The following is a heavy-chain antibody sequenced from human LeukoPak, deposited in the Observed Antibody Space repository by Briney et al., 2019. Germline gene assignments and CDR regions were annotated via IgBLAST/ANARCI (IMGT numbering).Heavy chain of an antibody. D-gene: IGHD6-19*01. V-gene: IGHV3-48*01. CDR3: ARVLSAIALGHFFDY. CDR1: GFTFSSYS. CDR2: ISSSSSTI. Sequence: GGSLRLSCAASGFTFSSYSMNWVRQAPGKGLEWVSYISSSSSTIYYADSVKGRFTISRDNAKNSLYLQMDSLRAEDTAVYYCARVLSAIALGHFFDYWGQGTLVTVSS. J-gene: IGHJ4*02.